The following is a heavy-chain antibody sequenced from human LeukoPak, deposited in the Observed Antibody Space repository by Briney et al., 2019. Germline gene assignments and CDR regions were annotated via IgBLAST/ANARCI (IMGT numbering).Heavy chain of an antibody. CDR2: IESGGTT. Sequence: GGSLRLSCEASGFTFSRTWMHWVRQGPGKGLLWLSRIESGGTTMYAESVKGRFTISRDNSKNTLYLQMNSLRAEDTAVYYCAKDRGIISDYWGQGTLVTVSS. D-gene: IGHD3-10*01. J-gene: IGHJ4*02. CDR1: GFTFSRTW. V-gene: IGHV3-74*03. CDR3: AKDRGIISDY.